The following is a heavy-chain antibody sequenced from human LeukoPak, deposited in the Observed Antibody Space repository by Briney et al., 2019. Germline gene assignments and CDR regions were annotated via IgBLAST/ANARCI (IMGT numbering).Heavy chain of an antibody. CDR1: GGSISDYL. CDR3: ARSDSSGYYNWFDP. J-gene: IGHJ5*02. CDR2: ISYSGST. D-gene: IGHD3-22*01. V-gene: IGHV4-59*12. Sequence: SETLSLTCTVSGGSISDYLWSWIRQPPGKGLEWIGHISYSGSTNYNPSLKSRVTMSVDTSKNQFSLKLSSVTAADTAVYYCARSDSSGYYNWFDPWGQGTLVTVSS.